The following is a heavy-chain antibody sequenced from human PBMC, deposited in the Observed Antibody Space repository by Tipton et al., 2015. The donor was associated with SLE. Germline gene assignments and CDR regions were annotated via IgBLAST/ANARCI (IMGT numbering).Heavy chain of an antibody. CDR1: GGSISSGDYY. V-gene: IGHV4-30-4*01. J-gene: IGHJ6*03. CDR3: AREAPTYYYDSSGYSSYYYYYMDV. CDR2: IYYSGST. Sequence: TLSLTCTVSGGSISSGDYYWSWIRQPPGKGLEWIGYIYYSGSTYYNPSLKSRVTISVDTSKNQFSLKLSSVTAADTAVYYCAREAPTYYYDSSGYSSYYYYYMDVWGKGTTVTVSS. D-gene: IGHD3-22*01.